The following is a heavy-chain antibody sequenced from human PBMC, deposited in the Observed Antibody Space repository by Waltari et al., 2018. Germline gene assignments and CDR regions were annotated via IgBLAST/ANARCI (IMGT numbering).Heavy chain of an antibody. V-gene: IGHV4-34*01. CDR1: RGSFISDY. Sequence: VQLQQGGAGLLKPSETLSLTCAVYRGSFISDYCSWIRQPPGKGLEWIGEVNHSGRTNHNPSLKSRVTMAADPSKSQFSLKLRSVTAADTAVYYGARRIAWYYSSGSYHDYWGQGTLVTVSS. CDR2: VNHSGRT. D-gene: IGHD3-10*01. CDR3: ARRIAWYYSSGSYHDY. J-gene: IGHJ4*02.